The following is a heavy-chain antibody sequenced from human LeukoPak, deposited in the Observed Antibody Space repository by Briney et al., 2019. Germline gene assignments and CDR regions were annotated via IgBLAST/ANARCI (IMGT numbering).Heavy chain of an antibody. CDR1: GFTFNSYA. J-gene: IGHJ4*02. Sequence: GGSLRLSCAASGFTFNSYAMHWVRQAPGKGLEWVAVISYDGSNKYYADSVKGRFTISRDNSKNTLYLQMNSLRAEDTAVYYCARSPPLIVVVPAAQLDYWGQGTLVTVSS. CDR3: ARSPPLIVVVPAAQLDY. V-gene: IGHV3-30*04. CDR2: ISYDGSNK. D-gene: IGHD2-2*01.